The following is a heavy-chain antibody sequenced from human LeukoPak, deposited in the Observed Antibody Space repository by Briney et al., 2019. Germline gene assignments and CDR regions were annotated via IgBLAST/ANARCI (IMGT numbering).Heavy chain of an antibody. Sequence: GGSLRLSCVGSGFTFGTYWMTWVRQAPARGLEWVANIKRDGSVKHYVDSVKGRVTISRDNAKSSLFLQMNSLGAEDTAVYYCARDLSPADSGNYSNVFDIWGQDTMVTVSS. CDR3: ARDLSPADSGNYSNVFDI. CDR1: GFTFGTYW. V-gene: IGHV3-7*01. D-gene: IGHD3-22*01. CDR2: IKRDGSVK. J-gene: IGHJ3*02.